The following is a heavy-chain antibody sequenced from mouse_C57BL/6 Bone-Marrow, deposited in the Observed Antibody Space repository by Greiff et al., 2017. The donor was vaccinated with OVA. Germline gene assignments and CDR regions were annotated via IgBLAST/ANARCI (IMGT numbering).Heavy chain of an antibody. D-gene: IGHD1-1*01. CDR1: GFSLTSYG. CDR3: AKRYYGYYYAMDY. V-gene: IGHV2-5*01. Sequence: QVQLQQSGPGLVQPSQSLSITCTVSGFSLTSYGVHWVRQSPGKGLEWLGVIWRGGSTDYNAAFMSRLSITKDNSNSQVFFKMNSLQADDTAIYYCAKRYYGYYYAMDYWGQGTSVTVSS. J-gene: IGHJ4*01. CDR2: IWRGGST.